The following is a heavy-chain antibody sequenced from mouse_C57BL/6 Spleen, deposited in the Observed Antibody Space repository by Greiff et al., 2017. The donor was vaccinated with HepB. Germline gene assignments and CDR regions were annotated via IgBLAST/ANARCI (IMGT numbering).Heavy chain of an antibody. CDR2: INPSTGGT. Sequence: EVQLQQPGPELVKPGASVKISCKASGYSFTGYYMNWVKQSPEKSLEWIGEINPSTGGTTYNQKFKAKATLTVDKSSSTAYMQLKSLTSEDSAVYYCARLPDYWGQGTTLTVSS. CDR3: ARLPDY. CDR1: GYSFTGYY. V-gene: IGHV1-42*01. J-gene: IGHJ2*01.